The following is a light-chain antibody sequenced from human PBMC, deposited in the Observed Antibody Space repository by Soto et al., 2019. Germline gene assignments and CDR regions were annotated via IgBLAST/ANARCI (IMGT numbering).Light chain of an antibody. CDR2: GAS. Sequence: EIVMTQSPGTLSLSPGERATLSCRASQSVSSSYLAWCKQKPGQTPRLLIYGASSRATGIPDRFSGSGYGTNFTITISSLEPEDFSLYYFQQFGNSPYTFGQGIMLDFK. J-gene: IGKJ2*01. CDR1: QSVSSSY. CDR3: QQFGNSPYT. V-gene: IGKV3-20*01.